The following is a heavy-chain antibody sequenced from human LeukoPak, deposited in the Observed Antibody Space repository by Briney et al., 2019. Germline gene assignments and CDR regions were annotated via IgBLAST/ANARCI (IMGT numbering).Heavy chain of an antibody. V-gene: IGHV3-21*06. D-gene: IGHD5-24*01. Sequence: GGSLRLSCAASGFSFSTSAMNWVRQAPGKGLDWVSSIDVGSYAYYADSVKGRFTISRDNAKNSLYLQMNSLRVEDTAVYYCAKDVPSMAAPFDHWGQGALVTVSS. J-gene: IGHJ4*02. CDR2: IDVGSYA. CDR3: AKDVPSMAAPFDH. CDR1: GFSFSTSA.